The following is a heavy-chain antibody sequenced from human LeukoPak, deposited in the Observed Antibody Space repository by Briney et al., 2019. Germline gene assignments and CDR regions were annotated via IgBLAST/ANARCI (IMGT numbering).Heavy chain of an antibody. Sequence: KPSETLSLTCTVSGGSISSYYWSWIRQPPGKGLEWIGYIYYSGSTNYNPSLKSRVTISVDTSKNQFPLKLSSVTAADTAVYYCARDSPQYMGWFDPWGQGTLVTVSS. V-gene: IGHV4-59*01. D-gene: IGHD6-6*01. CDR1: GGSISSYY. CDR2: IYYSGST. CDR3: ARDSPQYMGWFDP. J-gene: IGHJ5*02.